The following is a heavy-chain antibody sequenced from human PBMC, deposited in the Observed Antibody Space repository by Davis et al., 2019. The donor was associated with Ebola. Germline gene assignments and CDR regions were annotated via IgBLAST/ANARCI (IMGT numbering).Heavy chain of an antibody. CDR3: AGGKQTFDY. CDR2: ISGSGGST. CDR1: GFTFSSYA. J-gene: IGHJ4*02. V-gene: IGHV3-23*01. D-gene: IGHD3-16*01. Sequence: GESLKISCAASGFTFSSYAMSWVRQAPGKGLEWVSAISGSGGSTYYADSVKGRFIISRDNAKNSLYLQMISLRAEDTAVYYCAGGKQTFDYWGQGALVTVSS.